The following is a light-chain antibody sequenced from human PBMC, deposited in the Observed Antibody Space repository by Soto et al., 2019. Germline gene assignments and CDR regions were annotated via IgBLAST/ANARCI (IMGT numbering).Light chain of an antibody. CDR1: QSVSGSY. V-gene: IGKV3-20*01. Sequence: ESVLTQAAGTLSLSPGERATLSCRASQSVSGSYLAWYQQRPGQAPRLLIYGASSRATGIPDRFSGSGSGTDFTLTITRLEPEDFAVYYCQQYGSSRWTFGRGTKV. J-gene: IGKJ1*01. CDR2: GAS. CDR3: QQYGSSRWT.